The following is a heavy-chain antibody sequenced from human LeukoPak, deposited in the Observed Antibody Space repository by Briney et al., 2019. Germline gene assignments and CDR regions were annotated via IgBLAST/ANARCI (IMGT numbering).Heavy chain of an antibody. CDR3: APSWGKQLGSFDY. J-gene: IGHJ4*01. CDR1: GFTVSSNY. Sequence: GGSLRLSCAASGFTVSSNYMSWVRQAPGKGLEWVSVIYSGGSTYYADSVKGRFTISRDNSKNTLYLQMNSLRAEDTAVYYCAPSWGKQLGSFDYGGQEPWSPSPQ. V-gene: IGHV3-66*01. D-gene: IGHD6-13*01. CDR2: IYSGGST.